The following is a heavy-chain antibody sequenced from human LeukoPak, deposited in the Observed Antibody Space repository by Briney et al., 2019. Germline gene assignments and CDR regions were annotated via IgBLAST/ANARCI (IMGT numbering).Heavy chain of an antibody. CDR1: GYTFTGYY. CDR3: ARDVSPGIRLTGERPIDY. D-gene: IGHD7-27*01. J-gene: IGHJ4*02. V-gene: IGHV1-2*02. Sequence: ASVKVSCKASGYTFTGYYMHWVRQAPGQGLEWMGWINPNSGGTNYAQKFQGRVTMTRDTSISTAYMELSRLRSDDTAVYYCARDVSPGIRLTGERPIDYWGQGTLVTVSS. CDR2: INPNSGGT.